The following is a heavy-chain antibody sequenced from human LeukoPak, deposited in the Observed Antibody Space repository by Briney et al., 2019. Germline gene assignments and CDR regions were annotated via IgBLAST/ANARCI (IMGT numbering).Heavy chain of an antibody. Sequence: GGSLRLSCAASGFTFSSYGMHWVRQAPGKGLEWVAVISYDGSNKYYADSVKGRFTISRDNSKNTLYLQMNSLRAEDTAVYYCAKDHYAPIFRFGESTGVGSDYWGQGTLVTVSS. CDR3: AKDHYAPIFRFGESTGVGSDY. CDR1: GFTFSSYG. J-gene: IGHJ4*02. V-gene: IGHV3-30*18. D-gene: IGHD3-10*01. CDR2: ISYDGSNK.